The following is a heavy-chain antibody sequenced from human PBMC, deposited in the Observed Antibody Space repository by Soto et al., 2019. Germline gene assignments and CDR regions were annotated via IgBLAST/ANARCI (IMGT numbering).Heavy chain of an antibody. V-gene: IGHV3-7*01. D-gene: IGHD4-4*01. CDR2: IKQDGSEK. Sequence: PGGSLRLSCAASGFTFSSYWMSWVRQAPGKGLEWVANIKQDGSEKYYVDSVKGRFTISRDNAKNSLYLQMNSLRAEDTAVYYCARDSYSNRRYYYCGMDVWGQGTTVTVSS. J-gene: IGHJ6*02. CDR3: ARDSYSNRRYYYCGMDV. CDR1: GFTFSSYW.